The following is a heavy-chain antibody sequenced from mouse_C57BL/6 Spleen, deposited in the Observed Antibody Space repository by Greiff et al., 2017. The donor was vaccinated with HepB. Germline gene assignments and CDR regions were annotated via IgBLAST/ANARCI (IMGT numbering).Heavy chain of an antibody. CDR1: GFTFSSYA. V-gene: IGHV5-4*01. J-gene: IGHJ1*03. D-gene: IGHD2-9*01. CDR2: ISDGGSYT. Sequence: EVMLVESGGGLVKPGGSLKLSCAASGFTFSSYAMSWVRQTPEKRLEWVATISDGGSYTYYPDNVKGRFTISRDNAKNNLYLQMSHLKSEDTAMYYCARDPTMVTTSYFDVWGTGTTVTVSS. CDR3: ARDPTMVTTSYFDV.